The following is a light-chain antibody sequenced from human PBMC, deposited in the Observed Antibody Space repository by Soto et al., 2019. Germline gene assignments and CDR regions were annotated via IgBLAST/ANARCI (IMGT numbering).Light chain of an antibody. V-gene: IGKV3-11*01. CDR3: QQRSKWRT. CDR2: DAS. Sequence: EIVLTQSPDTLSLSPGEGATLSCRASHDVSVSLVWYRQRPGQSPRLLIHDASNRATGISARFSGSGSGTDYTLTISSLEPEDFAVYYCQQRSKWRTFGQGTKVEIK. J-gene: IGKJ1*01. CDR1: HDVSVS.